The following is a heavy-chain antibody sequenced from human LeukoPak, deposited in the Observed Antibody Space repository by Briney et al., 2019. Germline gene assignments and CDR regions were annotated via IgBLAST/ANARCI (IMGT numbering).Heavy chain of an antibody. D-gene: IGHD3-3*01. CDR1: GGSFSCYY. CDR3: ASRSYGRTIFGVVIPRHFQH. Sequence: SETLSLTCAVYGGSFSCYYWSWIRQPPGKGLEWIGEINHSGSNNYNPSLKSRVTISVDTSKNQFSLTLSSVTGADTAVYYCASRSYGRTIFGVVIPRHFQHWGQGTLVTVSS. V-gene: IGHV4-34*01. J-gene: IGHJ1*01. CDR2: INHSGSN.